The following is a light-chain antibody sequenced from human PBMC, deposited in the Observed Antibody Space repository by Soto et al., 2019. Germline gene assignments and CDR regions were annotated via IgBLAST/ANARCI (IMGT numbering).Light chain of an antibody. CDR2: DVN. CDR3: TSYTNSGTYI. CDR1: SSDVGSYNF. V-gene: IGLV2-14*03. J-gene: IGLJ1*01. Sequence: QSALTQPASVSGSPGQSITISCTGTSSDVGSYNFVSWYQHHPGKVPKLIIFDVNNRPSGISIRFSGSKSDNTASLTISGLQAEDEADYYCTSYTNSGTYILGTGTKLTVL.